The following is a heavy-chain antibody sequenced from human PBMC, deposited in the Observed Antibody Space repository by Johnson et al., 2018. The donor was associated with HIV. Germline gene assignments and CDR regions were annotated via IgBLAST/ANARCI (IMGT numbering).Heavy chain of an antibody. CDR3: ARAIGDGYPGMKAFDI. D-gene: IGHD5-24*01. CDR2: IWYDGSNK. Sequence: QVQLVESGGGVVQPGRSLRLSCAASGFTFSSYGVHWVRQAPGKGLEWVAVIWYDGSNKYYADSVKGRFTISRDNSKNTLYLQMNSLRAEDTAVYYCARAIGDGYPGMKAFDIWGQGTMVTVSS. CDR1: GFTFSSYG. J-gene: IGHJ3*02. V-gene: IGHV3-33*01.